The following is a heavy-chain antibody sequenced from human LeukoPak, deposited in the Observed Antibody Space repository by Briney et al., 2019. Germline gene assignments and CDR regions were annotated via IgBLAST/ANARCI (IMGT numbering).Heavy chain of an antibody. J-gene: IGHJ4*02. CDR2: ISGSGGST. V-gene: IGHV3-23*01. Sequence: PGGSLILSCAASGFTFSSYAMSWVRQAPGKGLEWVSAISGSGGSTYYADSVKGRFTISRDNSKNTLYLQMNSLRAEDTAVYYCAKDRGEILAAADFFDYWGQGTLVTVSS. CDR1: GFTFSSYA. CDR3: AKDRGEILAAADFFDY. D-gene: IGHD6-13*01.